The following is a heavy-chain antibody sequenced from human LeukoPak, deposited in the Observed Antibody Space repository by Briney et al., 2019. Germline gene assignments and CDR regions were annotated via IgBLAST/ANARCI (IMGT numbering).Heavy chain of an antibody. CDR1: GFSFSNYA. D-gene: IGHD6-19*01. Sequence: QPGGSLRLSCATSGFSFSNYAMHWLRQAPGKGLEWVAVISYDGSNKYYADSVKGRFTISRDNSKNTLYLQMNSLRAEDTAVYYCANSHSSGWHRWGQGTLVTVSS. J-gene: IGHJ4*02. CDR2: ISYDGSNK. V-gene: IGHV3-30*18. CDR3: ANSHSSGWHR.